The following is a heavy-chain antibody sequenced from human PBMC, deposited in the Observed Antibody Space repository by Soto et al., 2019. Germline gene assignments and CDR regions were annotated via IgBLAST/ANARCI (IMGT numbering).Heavy chain of an antibody. V-gene: IGHV4-4*02. Sequence: QVQLQESGPGLVKPSGTLSLTCAVSSDSISSSNWCSWVRQPPGKGLEWIGGIYHSGGTNYNPSLKSLVTISVDKSKSQFSLKLSSVTAADTAVYYCARAVNGINFFDYWGQGTLVTVSS. J-gene: IGHJ4*02. CDR3: ARAVNGINFFDY. D-gene: IGHD6-19*01. CDR2: IYHSGGT. CDR1: SDSISSSNW.